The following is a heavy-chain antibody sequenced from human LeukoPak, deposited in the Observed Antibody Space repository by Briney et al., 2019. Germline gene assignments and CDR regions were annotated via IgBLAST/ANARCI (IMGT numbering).Heavy chain of an antibody. J-gene: IGHJ6*02. CDR2: IYYSGST. Sequence: SETLSLTCTVSGGSISSYYWSWIRQPPGKGLEWIGYIYYSGSTNYNPPLKSRVTISVDTSKNQFSLKLSSVTAADTAVYYCASVVIAAAGTYSYGMDVWGQGTTVTVSS. CDR1: GGSISSYY. V-gene: IGHV4-59*01. D-gene: IGHD6-13*01. CDR3: ASVVIAAAGTYSYGMDV.